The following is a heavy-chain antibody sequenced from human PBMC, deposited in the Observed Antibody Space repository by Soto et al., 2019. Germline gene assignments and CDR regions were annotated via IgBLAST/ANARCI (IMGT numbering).Heavy chain of an antibody. CDR3: ASATSIAVAGKET. J-gene: IGHJ4*02. CDR2: ISFYNGHT. Sequence: QVQLVQSGGEVKKPGASVKVSCKASGDTVTKYGISGVRQAPGQGLEWLGWISFYNGHTNYALKFQDRITFTTDTSTSTASMELRSLTSDDTAVYYCASATSIAVAGKETWGQGTLVTVSS. D-gene: IGHD6-19*01. V-gene: IGHV1-18*01. CDR1: GDTVTKYG.